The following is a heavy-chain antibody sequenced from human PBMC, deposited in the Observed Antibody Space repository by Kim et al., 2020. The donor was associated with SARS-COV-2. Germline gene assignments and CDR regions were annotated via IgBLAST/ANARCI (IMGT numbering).Heavy chain of an antibody. D-gene: IGHD3-10*01. J-gene: IGHJ4*02. V-gene: IGHV3-23*01. CDR2: ISGSGGST. CDR1: GFTFSSYA. CDR3: AKEWGVWGSGSYFLDY. Sequence: GGSLRLSCAASGFTFSSYAMSWVRQAPGKGLEWVSAISGSGGSTYYADSVKGRFTISRDNSKNTLYLQMNSLRAEDTAVYYCAKEWGVWGSGSYFLDYWGQGTLVTVSS.